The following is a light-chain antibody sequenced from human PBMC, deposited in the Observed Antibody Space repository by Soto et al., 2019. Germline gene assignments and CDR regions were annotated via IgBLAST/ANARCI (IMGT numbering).Light chain of an antibody. V-gene: IGKV1-9*01. J-gene: IGKJ2*01. CDR2: AAS. Sequence: DIQLTQSPSFLSASVGDRVTITCRASQGISSYLAWYQQKPGKVPNLLIYAASTLQSGVPSRFSGSGSGTEFTLTISSLQPEDFATYYCQQLNRYPYTFGQGTKLEIK. CDR1: QGISSY. CDR3: QQLNRYPYT.